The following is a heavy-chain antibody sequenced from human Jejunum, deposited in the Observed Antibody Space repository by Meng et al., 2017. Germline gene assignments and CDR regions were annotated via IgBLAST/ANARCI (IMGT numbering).Heavy chain of an antibody. D-gene: IGHD3-16*01. Sequence: VELVVSGRGLVKPGWSMRLSCAASGFSFSDFYMTWIRQAPGKGLEWVAYISGRGSAIYYADSVRGRFIISRDNAKNSVDLQMNSLRAEDTAVYYCARDHLPFGWFDPWGQGTLVTVSS. CDR3: ARDHLPFGWFDP. CDR1: GFSFSDFY. J-gene: IGHJ5*02. CDR2: ISGRGSAI. V-gene: IGHV3-11*01.